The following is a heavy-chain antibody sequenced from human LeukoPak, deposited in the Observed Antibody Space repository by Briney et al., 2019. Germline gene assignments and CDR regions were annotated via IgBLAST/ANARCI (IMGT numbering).Heavy chain of an antibody. D-gene: IGHD1-26*01. J-gene: IGHJ6*03. CDR3: ARDPYSGTYGDTYYYYMDV. CDR2: ISGSGDST. Sequence: GGSLRLSCAASGFTFYSYGMSWVRQAPGKGLEWVSAISGSGDSTYYADSVKGRFTISRDNSKNTLYLQMNSLRAEDTAVYYCARDPYSGTYGDTYYYYMDVWGKGTTVTISS. V-gene: IGHV3-23*01. CDR1: GFTFYSYG.